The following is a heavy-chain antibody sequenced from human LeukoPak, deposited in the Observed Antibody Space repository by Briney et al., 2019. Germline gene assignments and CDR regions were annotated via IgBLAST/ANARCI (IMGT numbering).Heavy chain of an antibody. CDR2: IYYSGGSGST. D-gene: IGHD1-26*01. Sequence: KTSETLSLTCTVSGGSISNYYRSWIRQSPERGLEWIGYIYYSGGSGSTNYNPSLKSRVTISVDMSKNRFSLKLSSVTAADTAVYYCARRVGVTRIDYWGQGALVIVSS. CDR1: GGSISNYY. J-gene: IGHJ4*02. CDR3: ARRVGVTRIDY. V-gene: IGHV4-59*08.